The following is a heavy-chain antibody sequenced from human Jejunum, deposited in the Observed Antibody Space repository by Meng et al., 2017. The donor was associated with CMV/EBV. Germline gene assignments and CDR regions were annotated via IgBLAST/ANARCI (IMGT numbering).Heavy chain of an antibody. CDR3: GRDQGRELINH. J-gene: IGHJ4*02. D-gene: IGHD1-7*01. V-gene: IGHV4-4*02. Sequence: HGQLQESGPGLVKPSGTLSLTCPVSGDSISSDIWWSWVRQPPGKGLEWIGEVYHRGDTNYNPSLKSRVDISVDKSKNQFYLSLFSVTAADTAVYYCGRDQGRELINHWGQGTLVTVSS. CDR1: GDSISSDIW. CDR2: VYHRGDT.